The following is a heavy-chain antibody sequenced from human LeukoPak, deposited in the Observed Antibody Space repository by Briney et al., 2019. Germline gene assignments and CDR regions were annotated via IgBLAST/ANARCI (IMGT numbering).Heavy chain of an antibody. CDR2: ISGGGGRT. J-gene: IGHJ4*02. Sequence: GGSLRLSCAASGFTFSSYAMGWVRQFPGKGLEWVSGISGGGGRTYYADSVKGRFTISRDNSKNTLHLQMNSLRADDTAVYYCERTIFARGNHPDYWGQGTLVTVSS. CDR1: GFTFSSYA. CDR3: ERTIFARGNHPDY. V-gene: IGHV3-23*01. D-gene: IGHD3-3*01.